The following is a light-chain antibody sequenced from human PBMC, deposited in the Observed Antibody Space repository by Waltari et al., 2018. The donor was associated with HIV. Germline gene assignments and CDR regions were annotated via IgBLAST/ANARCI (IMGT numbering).Light chain of an antibody. CDR1: QGIGNW. CDR2: GAS. J-gene: IGKJ5*01. Sequence: DIPLTQFPSSASASVGASVSMTCRATQGIGNWVAWHQPKPGQAPTILIHGASILQGGVPSRFSGSGSGTFFTLTINSLQPEDFATYVCQQTNSFPITFGQGTRLDTK. CDR3: QQTNSFPIT. V-gene: IGKV1D-12*01.